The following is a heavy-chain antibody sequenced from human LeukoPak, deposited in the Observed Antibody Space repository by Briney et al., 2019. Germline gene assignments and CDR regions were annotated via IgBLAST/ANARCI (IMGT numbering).Heavy chain of an antibody. CDR2: ISGDGGST. Sequence: GGSLRLSCAASGFTFDDYAMHWVRHAPGKGLEWVSLISGDGGSTYYADSVKGRFTISRDNSKNSLYLQMNSLRTEDTALYYCAKDVWFGASDYYYGMDVWGQGTTVTVSS. CDR1: GFTFDDYA. CDR3: AKDVWFGASDYYYGMDV. D-gene: IGHD3-10*01. J-gene: IGHJ6*02. V-gene: IGHV3-43*02.